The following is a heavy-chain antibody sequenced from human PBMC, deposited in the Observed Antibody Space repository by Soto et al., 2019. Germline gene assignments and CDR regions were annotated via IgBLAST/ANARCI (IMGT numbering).Heavy chain of an antibody. CDR2: INHSGST. Sequence: VQLQQWGAGLLKPSETLSLTCAVYGGSFSGYYWTWIRQPPGTGLEWIGEINHSGSTNYNPSLKSRVTISVDTSTNQFSLKLTSVSAADTAVYYCARDKITGLFDYWGQGTLVTVSS. D-gene: IGHD2-8*02. J-gene: IGHJ4*02. CDR3: ARDKITGLFDY. CDR1: GGSFSGYY. V-gene: IGHV4-34*01.